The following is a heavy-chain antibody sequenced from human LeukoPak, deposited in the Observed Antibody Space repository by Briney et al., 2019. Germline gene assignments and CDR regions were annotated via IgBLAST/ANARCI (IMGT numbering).Heavy chain of an antibody. CDR2: IIPILGIA. D-gene: IGHD5-12*01. CDR3: ARVMGHSGYERYYYYGMDV. J-gene: IGHJ6*02. CDR1: GGTFSSYT. Sequence: SVKVSCKASGGTFSSYTISGVRQAPGQGLEWMGSIIPILGIANYAQKFQGRVTITADKSTSTAYMELSSLRSEDTAVYYCARVMGHSGYERYYYYGMDVWGQGTTVTVSS. V-gene: IGHV1-69*02.